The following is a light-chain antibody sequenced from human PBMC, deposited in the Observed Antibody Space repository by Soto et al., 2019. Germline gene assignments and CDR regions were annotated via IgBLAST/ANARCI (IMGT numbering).Light chain of an antibody. CDR2: DAS. Sequence: EIVLTQSPATLSLSPGERATLSCRASQSVSSYLAWYQQKPGQAPRLLIYDASNRATGIPARFSGSGSGTDFTLTISSLEPEDFADYYCQQRSNWPPGSTFGQGTKLEIK. J-gene: IGKJ2*02. CDR3: QQRSNWPPGST. CDR1: QSVSSY. V-gene: IGKV3-11*01.